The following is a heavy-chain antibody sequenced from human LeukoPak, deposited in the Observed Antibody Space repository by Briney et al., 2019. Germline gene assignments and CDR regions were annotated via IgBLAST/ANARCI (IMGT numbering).Heavy chain of an antibody. CDR1: GASIRNYY. J-gene: IGHJ6*02. Sequence: SETLSLTCTLSGASIRNYYWSWIRQTPGKGLGWMGHIHPSGASRYYPSLESRLTLSIDTSRNHLSLKLTSVTAADTAVYYCARRKRDRGNYYYYGMDVWGQGTTVTVSS. CDR2: IHPSGAS. D-gene: IGHD3-22*01. V-gene: IGHV4-4*09. CDR3: ARRKRDRGNYYYYGMDV.